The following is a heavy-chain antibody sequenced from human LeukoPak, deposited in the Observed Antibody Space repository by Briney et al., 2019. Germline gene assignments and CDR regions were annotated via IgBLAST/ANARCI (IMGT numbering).Heavy chain of an antibody. CDR2: TSHDGNA. CDR1: GGSISTNTW. J-gene: IGHJ4*02. D-gene: IGHD4-23*01. V-gene: IGHV4-4*02. CDR3: AKHGGRYFDS. Sequence: SGTLSLTCAVSGGSISTNTWWSWVRQPPGKGLEWIGQTSHDGNADYTPSLKSRVTISVDKSKNQLSLKLNSVTAADLAVYYCAKHGGRYFDSWGQGTLVTVSS.